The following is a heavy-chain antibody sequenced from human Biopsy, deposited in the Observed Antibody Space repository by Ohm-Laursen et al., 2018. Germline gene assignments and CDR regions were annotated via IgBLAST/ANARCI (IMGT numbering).Heavy chain of an antibody. J-gene: IGHJ5*02. D-gene: IGHD3-3*01. V-gene: IGHV4-59*07. Sequence: SDTLSLTCSVSGGSIIRYYWTWIRQPPGKGLEWIGHVYNGGITNYNPSLKSRVTISKDTSKNQFSLQVNSVTAADTAVYYCARTPRDSFWSGSYKRGLWFDPWGQGTLVIVSS. CDR2: VYNGGIT. CDR1: GGSIIRYY. CDR3: ARTPRDSFWSGSYKRGLWFDP.